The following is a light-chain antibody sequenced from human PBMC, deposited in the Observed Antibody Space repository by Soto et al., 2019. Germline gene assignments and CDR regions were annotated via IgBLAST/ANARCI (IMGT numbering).Light chain of an antibody. Sequence: IQLTQSPSSLSASVGDRVTISGRASQGIANFLAWYQQKPGKAPKLLIYGASTLQSGVPSRFSGSGSGTDFTLTISTLPPDDFATYYCPQLNSFPIPFGPGTKVDSK. CDR1: QGIANF. CDR3: PQLNSFPIP. CDR2: GAS. V-gene: IGKV1-9*01. J-gene: IGKJ3*01.